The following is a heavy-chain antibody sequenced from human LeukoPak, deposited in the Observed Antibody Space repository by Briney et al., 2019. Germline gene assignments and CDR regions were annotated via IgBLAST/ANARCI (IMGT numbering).Heavy chain of an antibody. CDR1: GFTFSSYE. D-gene: IGHD6-6*01. V-gene: IGHV3-48*03. CDR3: ARGSEQLYNWFDP. CDR2: ISSSGSTI. Sequence: PGGSLRLSCVASGFTFSSYEMNWVRQAPGKGLEWASYISSSGSTIYYADPLKGRFTISRDNAKNSLHLQMNSLRAEDTAVYYCARGSEQLYNWFDPWGQGTLVTVSA. J-gene: IGHJ5*02.